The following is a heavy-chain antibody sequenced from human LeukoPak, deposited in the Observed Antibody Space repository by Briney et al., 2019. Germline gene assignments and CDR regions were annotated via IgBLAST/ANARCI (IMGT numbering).Heavy chain of an antibody. CDR1: GFTVSSNY. V-gene: IGHV3-66*04. J-gene: IGHJ6*03. D-gene: IGHD2-2*01. CDR3: ARHLVVVPAAGDYYYYYYMDV. CDR2: IYSGGST. Sequence: GGSLRLSCAASGFTVSSNYMSWVRQAPGKGLEWVSVIYSGGSTYYADSVKGRFTISRDNSKNTLYLQMNSLRAEDTAVYYCARHLVVVPAAGDYYYYYYMDVWGKGTTVTVSS.